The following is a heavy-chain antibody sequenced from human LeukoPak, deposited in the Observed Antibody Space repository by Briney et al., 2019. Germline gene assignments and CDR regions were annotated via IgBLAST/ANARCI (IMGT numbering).Heavy chain of an antibody. CDR2: IYYSGST. V-gene: IGHV4-59*01. CDR3: ARFVWEGAGRILDY. Sequence: PSETLSLTCTVSGGSISSYYWSWIRQPPGKGLEWIGYIYYSGSTNYNPSLKSRVTISVDTSKNQFSLKLSSVTAADTAVYYCARFVWEGAGRILDYWGQGTLVTVSS. CDR1: GGSISSYY. J-gene: IGHJ4*02. D-gene: IGHD2-8*01.